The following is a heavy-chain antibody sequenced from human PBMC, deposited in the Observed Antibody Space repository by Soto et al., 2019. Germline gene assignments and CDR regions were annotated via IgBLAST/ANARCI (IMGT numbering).Heavy chain of an antibody. D-gene: IGHD1-26*01. CDR1: GFTFSSYA. V-gene: IGHV3-23*01. J-gene: IGHJ4*02. CDR3: AEAVSGSIRYFDY. Sequence: GGSLRLSCAASGFTFSSYAMSWVRQAPGKGLEWVSLITGSGVTTYYADSVKGRFTISRDNSKNTLYLQMNSLRAEDTAVYYCAEAVSGSIRYFDYWGQGTLVTVSS. CDR2: ITGSGVTT.